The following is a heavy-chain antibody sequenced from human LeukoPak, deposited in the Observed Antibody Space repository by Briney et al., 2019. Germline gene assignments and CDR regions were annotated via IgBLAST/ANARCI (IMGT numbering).Heavy chain of an antibody. CDR3: ATDGYSYAPGDY. CDR1: GFTFSTYN. V-gene: IGHV3-15*01. D-gene: IGHD5-18*01. Sequence: GGSLRLSCAASGFTFSTYNMNWVRQAPGKGLEWVGRIKSKSDGGRTDYAAPVKGRFTISRDDSKTTLYLQMNSLKTEDSGVYYCATDGYSYAPGDYWGQGTLVTVSS. CDR2: IKSKSDGGRT. J-gene: IGHJ4*02.